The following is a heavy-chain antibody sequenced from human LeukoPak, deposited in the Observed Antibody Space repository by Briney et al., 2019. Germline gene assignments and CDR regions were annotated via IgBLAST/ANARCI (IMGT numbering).Heavy chain of an antibody. CDR2: IYSGGST. V-gene: IGHV3-66*01. CDR1: GFTVSSNY. CDR3: AGDLRGYCSSTSCYDAFDI. J-gene: IGHJ3*02. D-gene: IGHD2-2*01. Sequence: PGGSLRLSCAASGFTVSSNYMSWVRQAPGKGLEWVSVIYSGGSTYYADSVKGRFTISRDNSKNTLYLQMNSLRAEDTAVYYCAGDLRGYCSSTSCYDAFDIWGQGTMVTVSS.